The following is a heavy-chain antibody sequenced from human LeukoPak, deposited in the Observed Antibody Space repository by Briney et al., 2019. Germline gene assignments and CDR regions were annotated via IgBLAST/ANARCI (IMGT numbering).Heavy chain of an antibody. CDR3: ARSGRTTGDY. Sequence: SETLSLTCTVSGGSISSYYWSWIRQPPGKGLEWIGYIYYSGSTNYNPSLKSRVTISVDTSKNQFSPKLSSVTAADTAVYYCARSGRTTGDYWGQGTLVTVSS. J-gene: IGHJ4*02. V-gene: IGHV4-59*01. CDR1: GGSISSYY. D-gene: IGHD4-17*01. CDR2: IYYSGST.